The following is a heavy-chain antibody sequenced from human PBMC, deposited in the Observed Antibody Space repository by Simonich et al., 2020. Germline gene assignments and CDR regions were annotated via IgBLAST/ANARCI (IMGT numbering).Heavy chain of an antibody. CDR2: INPNSGGT. Sequence: QVQLVQSGAEVKKPGASVKVSCKASGYTFTGYYMHWVRQAPGQGLEWMEWINPNSGGTNYAKKFQGRFTMTRDTSISTAYMELSRLRSDDTAVYYCARARLYSSSHAFDIWGQGTMVTVSS. CDR1: GYTFTGYY. V-gene: IGHV1-2*02. D-gene: IGHD6-6*01. CDR3: ARARLYSSSHAFDI. J-gene: IGHJ3*02.